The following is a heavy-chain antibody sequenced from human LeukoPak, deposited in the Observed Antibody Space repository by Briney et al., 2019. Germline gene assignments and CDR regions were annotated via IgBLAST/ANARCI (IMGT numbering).Heavy chain of an antibody. D-gene: IGHD3-22*01. V-gene: IGHV4-59*01. J-gene: IGHJ4*02. CDR2: IYYSGST. CDR3: ARDRYDSSGYHSDY. Sequence: SETLSLTCTVSGGSISSYYWSWIRQPPGKGLEWIGYIYYSGSTNYNPSLKSRVTISVDTSKNQFSLKLSSVTAADTAVYYCARDRYDSSGYHSDYWGQGTLVTVSS. CDR1: GGSISSYY.